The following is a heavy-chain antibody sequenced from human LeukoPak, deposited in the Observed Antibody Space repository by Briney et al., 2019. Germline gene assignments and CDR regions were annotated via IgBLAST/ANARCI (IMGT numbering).Heavy chain of an antibody. Sequence: SETLSLTCAVYGGSFSGYYWSWIRQPPGKGLEWIGYIYYSGSTYYNPSLKSRVTISVDTSKNQFSLKLSSVTAADTAVYYCARLLYSIGDWYFDLWGRGTLVTVSS. V-gene: IGHV4-34*01. CDR2: IYYSGST. CDR3: ARLLYSIGDWYFDL. CDR1: GGSFSGYY. J-gene: IGHJ2*01. D-gene: IGHD6-25*01.